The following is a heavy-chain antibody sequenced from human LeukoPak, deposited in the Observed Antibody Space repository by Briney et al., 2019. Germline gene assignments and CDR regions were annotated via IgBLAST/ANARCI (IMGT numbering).Heavy chain of an antibody. CDR2: ISSNGGST. CDR1: GFTFSSYA. J-gene: IGHJ4*02. V-gene: IGHV3-64*01. CDR3: ARGSGSYYNPTHLFY. D-gene: IGHD3-10*01. Sequence: GGSLRLSCAASGFTFSSYAMHWVRQAPGKGLEYVSAISSNGGSTYYANSVKGRFTISGDNSKNTLYLQMGSLRAEDMAVYYCARGSGSYYNPTHLFYWGQGTLVTVSS.